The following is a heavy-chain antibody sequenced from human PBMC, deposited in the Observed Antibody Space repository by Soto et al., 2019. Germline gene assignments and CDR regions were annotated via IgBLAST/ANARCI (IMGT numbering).Heavy chain of an antibody. J-gene: IGHJ6*02. V-gene: IGHV3-74*01. CDR1: GFTFSSYW. CDR2: INSDGSST. CDR3: ARVPGDIVVVPAASASEDGYYYGMDV. Sequence: PGGSLRLSCAASGFTFSSYWMHWVRQAPGKGLVWVSRINSDGSSTSYADSVKGRFTISRDNAKNTLYLQMNSLRAEDTAVYYCARVPGDIVVVPAASASEDGYYYGMDVWGQGTTVTVSS. D-gene: IGHD2-2*01.